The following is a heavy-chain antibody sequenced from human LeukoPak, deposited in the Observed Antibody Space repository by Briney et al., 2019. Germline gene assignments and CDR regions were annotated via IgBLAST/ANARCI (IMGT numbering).Heavy chain of an antibody. CDR3: ARVKDFWSGYSNWFDP. CDR1: GFTFSDYY. J-gene: IGHJ5*02. Sequence: GGSLRLSCAASGFTFSDYYMSWIRQAPGKGLEWVSYISSSGSTIYYADSVKVRFTISRDDAKNSLYLQMNSLRAEDTAVYYCARVKDFWSGYSNWFDPWGQGTLVTVSS. D-gene: IGHD3-3*01. V-gene: IGHV3-11*04. CDR2: ISSSGSTI.